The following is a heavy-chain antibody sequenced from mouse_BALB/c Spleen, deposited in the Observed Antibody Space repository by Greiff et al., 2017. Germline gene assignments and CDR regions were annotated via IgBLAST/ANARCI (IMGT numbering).Heavy chain of an antibody. Sequence: QVQLQQSGAELVKPGASVKLSCKASGYTFTSYYMYWVKQRPGQGLEWIGEINPSNGGTNFNEKFKSKATITADTSSNTAYLQLSSLTSEDTAVYYCARGGLTGTDYFDYWGQGTTLTVSS. CDR3: ARGGLTGTDYFDY. J-gene: IGHJ2*01. V-gene: IGHV1-53*01. CDR1: GYTFTSYY. D-gene: IGHD4-1*01. CDR2: INPSNGGT.